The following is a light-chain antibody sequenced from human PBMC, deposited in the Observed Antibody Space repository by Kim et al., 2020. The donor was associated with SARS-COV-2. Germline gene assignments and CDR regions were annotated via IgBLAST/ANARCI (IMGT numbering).Light chain of an antibody. V-gene: IGLV7-46*01. CDR2: DTS. CDR3: LLSYGGTRRV. J-gene: IGLJ3*02. Sequence: QAVVTQEPSLTVSPGGTVTLTCGSSTGAVTSGHFPYWFQQKPGQAPRTMMYDTSNRNSWTPARFSGSLLGGKAALTLWGAQPEDEAQYYCLLSYGGTRRVFGGGTQLTVL. CDR1: TGAVTSGHF.